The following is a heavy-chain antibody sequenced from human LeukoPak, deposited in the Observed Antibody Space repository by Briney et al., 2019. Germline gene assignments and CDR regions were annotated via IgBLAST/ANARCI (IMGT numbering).Heavy chain of an antibody. Sequence: ASVKVSCKASGYTFTSYGISWVRPAPGQGLEWMGWISTYNGNTNYAQKLQGRVTMTTDTSTSTAYMELRSLRSDDTAVYYCARDTCSGGSCYLGNYRGQGTLVTVSS. V-gene: IGHV1-18*01. D-gene: IGHD2-15*01. J-gene: IGHJ4*02. CDR3: ARDTCSGGSCYLGNY. CDR2: ISTYNGNT. CDR1: GYTFTSYG.